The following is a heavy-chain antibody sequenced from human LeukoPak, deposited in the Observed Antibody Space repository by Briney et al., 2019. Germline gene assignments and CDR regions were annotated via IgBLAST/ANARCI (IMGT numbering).Heavy chain of an antibody. CDR1: GYTFNSYY. CDR2: INPSGDFT. CDR3: ARGAGGYYDSSGYYH. V-gene: IGHV1-46*02. D-gene: IGHD3-22*01. Sequence: ASVKVSCKASGYTFNSYYMHWVRQAPGQGLEWMGIINPSGDFTSYAQKFQGRVTMTRNTSISTAYMELSSLRSEDTAVYYCARGAGGYYDSSGYYHWGQGTLVTVSS. J-gene: IGHJ5*02.